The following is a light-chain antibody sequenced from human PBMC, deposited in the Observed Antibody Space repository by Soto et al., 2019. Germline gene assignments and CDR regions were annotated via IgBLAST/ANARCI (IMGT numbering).Light chain of an antibody. Sequence: DIVMTQSPDSLAVSLSERATINCKSSQSVFYSSSNKNYLAWYQQKPGQPPKLLIYWASTRESGVPDRFSGSGSGTDFTLTISSLQAEDVAVYYCQQYYRIPLTFGGGTKVEIK. V-gene: IGKV4-1*01. CDR1: QSVFYSSSNKNY. J-gene: IGKJ4*01. CDR2: WAS. CDR3: QQYYRIPLT.